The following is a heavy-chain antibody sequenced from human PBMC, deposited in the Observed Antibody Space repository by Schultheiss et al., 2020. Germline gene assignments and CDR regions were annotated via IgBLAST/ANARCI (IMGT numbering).Heavy chain of an antibody. D-gene: IGHD3-16*01. J-gene: IGHJ6*02. CDR1: GGSTSSGGYY. CDR2: INSDGSST. V-gene: IGHV3-74*01. CDR3: ARDHRGHESPQYGMDV. Sequence: GSLILSCTVSGGSTSSGGYYWSWIRQPPGKGLEWVSRINSDGSSTSYAESVKGRFTISRDNAKNTLYLQMNSLRAEDTAVYYCARDHRGHESPQYGMDVWGQGTTVTVSS.